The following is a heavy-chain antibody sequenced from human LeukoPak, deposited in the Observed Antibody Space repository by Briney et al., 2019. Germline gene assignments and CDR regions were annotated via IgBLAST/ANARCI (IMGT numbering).Heavy chain of an antibody. Sequence: GGSLRLSCAASGFNVTTSYMSWVRQAPGKGLEWVSVIYSGGTTYYADSVKGRFTISRDNAKNALYLQMSSLRAEVTAVYYCTRVLYTSSLNWFDPWGQGTLVTVSS. D-gene: IGHD6-13*01. CDR1: GFNVTTSY. CDR3: TRVLYTSSLNWFDP. J-gene: IGHJ5*02. V-gene: IGHV3-53*01. CDR2: IYSGGTT.